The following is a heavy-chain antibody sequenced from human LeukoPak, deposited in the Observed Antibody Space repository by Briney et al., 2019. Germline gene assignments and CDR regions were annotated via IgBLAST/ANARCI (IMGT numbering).Heavy chain of an antibody. CDR2: IIPIFGTA. D-gene: IGHD3-10*01. J-gene: IGHJ6*04. V-gene: IGHV1-69*06. Sequence: GASVKVSCKASGYTFTSYGISWVRQAPGQGLEWMGGIIPIFGTANYAQKFQGRVTITADKSTSTAYMELSSLRSEDTAVYYCARCHGSGSRYYYYGMDVWGKGTTVTVSS. CDR3: ARCHGSGSRYYYYGMDV. CDR1: GYTFTSYG.